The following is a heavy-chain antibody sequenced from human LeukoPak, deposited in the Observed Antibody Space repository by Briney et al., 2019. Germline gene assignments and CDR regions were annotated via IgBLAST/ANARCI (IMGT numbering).Heavy chain of an antibody. D-gene: IGHD2-2*02. CDR3: ARECDQLLYGDCYSDY. CDR2: ISGSTRDT. J-gene: IGHJ4*02. V-gene: IGHV3-23*01. Sequence: GGSLRLSCLASGFTFNRYTMSWVRQAPGKGLEWVSGISGSTRDTWYTDSVKGRFTISRDNSKNTLYLQMSSLRAEDTAVYYCARECDQLLYGDCYSDYWGQGTLVTVSS. CDR1: GFTFNRYT.